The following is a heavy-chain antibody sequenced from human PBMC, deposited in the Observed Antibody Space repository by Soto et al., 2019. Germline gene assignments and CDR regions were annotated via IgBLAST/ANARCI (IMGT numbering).Heavy chain of an antibody. D-gene: IGHD2-15*01. CDR2: AYHSGST. CDR3: ARSPPSSFYGGSGTFDY. V-gene: IGHV4-4*02. Sequence: QLQLQESGPGLVRPSGTLSLTCAVSGGFTSTNNWWSWVRQPPGKGMEWIGDAYHSGSTEYNPSIKSRVSISVDKSKNQISLKLNSATSADTAVYYCARSPPSSFYGGSGTFDYWGQGTLVTVSS. CDR1: GGFTSTNNW. J-gene: IGHJ4*02.